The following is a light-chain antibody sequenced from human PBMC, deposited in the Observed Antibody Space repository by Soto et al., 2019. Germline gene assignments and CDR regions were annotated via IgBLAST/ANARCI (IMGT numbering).Light chain of an antibody. Sequence: QSVLTQAPSASGTPGQRVTISCSGSSSNIGSDTVNWYRQLPGTAPQLLIYDADQRPSGVPARFSGSKSGTSASLAISGLQPEDEAVYYCASWDDTLNAVLFGGGTKVTVL. CDR1: SSNIGSDT. V-gene: IGLV1-44*01. CDR2: DAD. J-gene: IGLJ2*01. CDR3: ASWDDTLNAVL.